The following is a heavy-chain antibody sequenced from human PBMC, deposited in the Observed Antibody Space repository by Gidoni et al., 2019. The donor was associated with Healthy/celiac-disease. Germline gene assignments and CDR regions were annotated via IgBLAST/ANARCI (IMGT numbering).Heavy chain of an antibody. V-gene: IGHV4-39*01. CDR3: ARHTSLTMIDY. D-gene: IGHD7-27*01. CDR1: GGSISSSSYY. J-gene: IGHJ4*02. Sequence: QLQLQESGPGLVKPSETLSLTCPVSGGSISSSSYYWGWIRQPPGKGLGWIGSIYYSGSTYYNPSLKSRVTISVDTSKNQFSLKLSSVTAADTAVYYCARHTSLTMIDYWGQGTLVTVSS. CDR2: IYYSGST.